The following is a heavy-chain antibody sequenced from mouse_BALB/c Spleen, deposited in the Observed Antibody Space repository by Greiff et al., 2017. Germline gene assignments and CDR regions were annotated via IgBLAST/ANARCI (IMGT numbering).Heavy chain of an antibody. CDR2: INPGSGGT. CDR3: ARKDGYYVFYAMDD. CDR1: GYAFTNYL. V-gene: IGHV1-54*01. Sequence: QVQLQQSGAELVRPGTSVKVSCKASGYAFTNYLLEWVKQRPGQGLEWIGVINPGSGGTNYNEKFKGKATLTADKSSSTAYMQLSSLTSDDSAVYFCARKDGYYVFYAMDDWGQGTSVTVSS. D-gene: IGHD2-3*01. J-gene: IGHJ4*01.